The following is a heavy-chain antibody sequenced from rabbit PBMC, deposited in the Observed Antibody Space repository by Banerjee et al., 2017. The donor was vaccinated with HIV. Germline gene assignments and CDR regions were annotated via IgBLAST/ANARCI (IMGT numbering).Heavy chain of an antibody. CDR1: GFDFSSNA. CDR3: ARDGGYSNGGMDL. D-gene: IGHD1-1*01. CDR2: IYIGGVIT. J-gene: IGHJ6*01. V-gene: IGHV1S47*01. Sequence: QEQLVESGGGLVQPEGSLTLTCKASGFDFSSNAMCWVRQAPGKGPEWIACIYIGGVITHYASWVNGRFTISRSTSLITVTLQMTSLTAADTATYFCARDGGYSNGGMDLWAQGPWSPS.